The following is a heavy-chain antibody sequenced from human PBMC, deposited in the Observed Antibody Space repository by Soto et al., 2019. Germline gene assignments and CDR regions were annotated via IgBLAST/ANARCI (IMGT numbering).Heavy chain of an antibody. D-gene: IGHD3-3*01. CDR1: GYTFTSYY. V-gene: IGHV1-46*01. Sequence: QVQLVQSGAEVKKPGASVKVSCKASGYTFTSYYMHWVRQAPGQGLEWMGIINPSGGSTSYAQKFQGRVTMTGDTSTSTVYMELSSLRSEDTAVYYCARDLLEWLLYDLYYYYGMDVWGQGTTVTVSS. CDR3: ARDLLEWLLYDLYYYYGMDV. CDR2: INPSGGST. J-gene: IGHJ6*02.